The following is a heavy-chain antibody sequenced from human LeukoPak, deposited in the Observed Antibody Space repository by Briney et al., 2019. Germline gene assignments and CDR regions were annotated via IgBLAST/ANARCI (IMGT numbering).Heavy chain of an antibody. D-gene: IGHD2-2*01. J-gene: IGHJ6*02. CDR3: ARVRAGYCTSTSCYTGMDV. CDR1: GFTFSSYT. CDR2: ITTSDGNT. V-gene: IGHV3-23*01. Sequence: GGSLRLSCAASGFTFSSYTMSWVRQAPGKGLEWVSTITTSDGNTYYADSVKGRFTISRDNSKNTLYLQMNSLRAEDTAVYYCARVRAGYCTSTSCYTGMDVWGQGTTVTVSS.